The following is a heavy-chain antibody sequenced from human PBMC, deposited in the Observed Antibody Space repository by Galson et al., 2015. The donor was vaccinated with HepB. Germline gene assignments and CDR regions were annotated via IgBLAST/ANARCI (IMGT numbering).Heavy chain of an antibody. CDR1: GGSISSSSYY. Sequence: SETLSLTCTVSGGSISSSSYYWGWIRQPPGKGLEWIGSIYYSGSTYYNPSLKSRVTISVDTSKNQFSLKLSSVTAADTAVYYCARQSPPVTVTNFDYWGQGTLVTVSS. CDR2: IYYSGST. CDR3: ARQSPPVTVTNFDY. D-gene: IGHD1-14*01. J-gene: IGHJ4*02. V-gene: IGHV4-39*01.